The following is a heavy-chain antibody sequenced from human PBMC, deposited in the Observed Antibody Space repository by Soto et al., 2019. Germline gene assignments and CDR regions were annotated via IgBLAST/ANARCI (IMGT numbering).Heavy chain of an antibody. CDR3: ARVHIVVVPAASGEAWFDP. V-gene: IGHV4-59*01. D-gene: IGHD2-2*01. CDR1: GGSISSYY. Sequence: SETLSLTSTVSGGSISSYYWSWMRQPPGKGLEWIGYIYYIGSTNYNPSLTSRVNIKEDTSKNQCSLKLSSVTAAETAVYYCARVHIVVVPAASGEAWFDPWGQGALVTVSS. J-gene: IGHJ5*02. CDR2: IYYIGST.